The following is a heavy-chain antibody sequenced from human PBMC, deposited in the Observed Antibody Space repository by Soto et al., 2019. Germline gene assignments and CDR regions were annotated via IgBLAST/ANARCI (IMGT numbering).Heavy chain of an antibody. J-gene: IGHJ4*02. CDR1: GFTFSSYW. Sequence: GGSLRLSCAASGFTFSSYWMSWVRQAPGKGLEWVANIKQDGSEKYYVDSVKGRFTISRDNAKNSLYLQMNSLRAEDTAVYYCARSGPIMITFGGVIVPYYYFDYWGQGTLVTVSS. V-gene: IGHV3-7*01. CDR3: ARSGPIMITFGGVIVPYYYFDY. D-gene: IGHD3-16*02. CDR2: IKQDGSEK.